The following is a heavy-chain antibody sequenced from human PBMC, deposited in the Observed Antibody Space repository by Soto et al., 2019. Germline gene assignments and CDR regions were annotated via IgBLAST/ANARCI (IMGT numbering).Heavy chain of an antibody. Sequence: ESGGGLVQPGGSLRLSCAASGFTFSSFSMNWVRQAPGKGLEWLSFISNSGSSIYYADSVKGRFTISRDNAKNSLYLQMNSLRAEDTAVYYCARDIAVDLDFWGQGTLVTVSS. CDR3: ARDIAVDLDF. J-gene: IGHJ4*02. D-gene: IGHD6-19*01. CDR1: GFTFSSFS. V-gene: IGHV3-48*01. CDR2: ISNSGSSI.